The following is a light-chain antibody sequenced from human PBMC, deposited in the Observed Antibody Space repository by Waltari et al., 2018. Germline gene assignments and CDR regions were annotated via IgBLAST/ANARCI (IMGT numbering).Light chain of an antibody. J-gene: IGKJ1*01. CDR2: GAP. CDR3: QQYRRWPRT. Sequence: VVTQSPVTLSLSPGERVTLSCRASESVYSDVAWYHQNLGQPPRLLIYGAPTRVAGIPVRFSGSGSGTDFTLTISSLQSEDFAVYHCQQYRRWPRTFGQGTKVEVK. V-gene: IGKV3-15*01. CDR1: ESVYSD.